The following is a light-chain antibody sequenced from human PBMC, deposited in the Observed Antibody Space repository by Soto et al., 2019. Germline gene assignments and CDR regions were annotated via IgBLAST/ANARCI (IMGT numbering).Light chain of an antibody. CDR2: DPS. CDR1: QSVSTY. J-gene: IGKJ5*01. V-gene: IGKV3-11*01. CDR3: QQRADWPLA. Sequence: EIMVTQSPATLSLSPGETATLSCRTSQSVSTYLAWYQQRHGQAPKLLFSDPSNSTPDTPSRFSGSGAGTRFTLTISSLEPEDSAVYYCQQRADWPLAFVQGTRLEIK.